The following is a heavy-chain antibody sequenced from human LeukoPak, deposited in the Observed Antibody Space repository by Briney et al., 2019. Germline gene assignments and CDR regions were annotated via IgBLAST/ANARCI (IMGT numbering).Heavy chain of an antibody. CDR2: ISSSSPYI. V-gene: IGHV3-21*01. CDR1: GFTFSDYS. CDR3: VRDQEYYYCYYMDV. Sequence: GGSLRLSCAASGFTFSDYSMNWVRQAPGKGLEWVASISSSSPYIYYTDSVKGRVTISRDNAKNSLYLQLNSLRVEDTAVYYCVRDQEYYYCYYMDVWGKGTTVTISS. J-gene: IGHJ6*03.